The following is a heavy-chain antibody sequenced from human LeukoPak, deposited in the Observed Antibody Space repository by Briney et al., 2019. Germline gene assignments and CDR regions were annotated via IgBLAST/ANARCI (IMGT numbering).Heavy chain of an antibody. J-gene: IGHJ5*02. CDR2: INPNRGGT. D-gene: IGHD1-26*01. CDR3: ARDNSVGDNAWWFDP. Sequence: GASVKVSCKAPGYTFTDYYMHWVRQAPGQGLEWMGWINPNRGGTNYAQKFQGRVTMTRDMSTSTDYMELSSLRSEDTAIYYCARDNSVGDNAWWFDPWGQGTLVTVSS. CDR1: GYTFTDYY. V-gene: IGHV1-2*02.